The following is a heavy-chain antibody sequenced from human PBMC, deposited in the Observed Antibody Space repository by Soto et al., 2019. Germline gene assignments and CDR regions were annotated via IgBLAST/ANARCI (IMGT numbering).Heavy chain of an antibody. D-gene: IGHD2-2*02. J-gene: IGHJ4*02. CDR2: INDNGDLT. Sequence: GGSLRLSCAASGFTFSNYATSWVRQAPGKGLEWVAAINDNGDLTYHADSVKGRFTISRDNPKNTLYLQMNSLRAEDTAAYYCAKKYTDYWGQGTLVTVSS. CDR1: GFTFSNYA. CDR3: AKKYTDY. V-gene: IGHV3-23*01.